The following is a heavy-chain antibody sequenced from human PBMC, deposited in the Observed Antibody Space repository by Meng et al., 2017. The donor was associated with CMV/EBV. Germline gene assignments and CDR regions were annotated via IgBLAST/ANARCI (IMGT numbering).Heavy chain of an antibody. V-gene: IGHV3-74*03. D-gene: IGHD3-16*01. Sequence: TFSNHWRQWVGQLRGKGRVGVSRINEDGSTITYADAVKGRFSISRDNARRTVYLQMDSLRAEDTAVYYCARDLASAEYISWGDNFDFWGQGTLVTVSS. CDR3: ARDLASAEYISWGDNFDF. J-gene: IGHJ4*02. CDR1: TFSNHW. CDR2: INEDGSTI.